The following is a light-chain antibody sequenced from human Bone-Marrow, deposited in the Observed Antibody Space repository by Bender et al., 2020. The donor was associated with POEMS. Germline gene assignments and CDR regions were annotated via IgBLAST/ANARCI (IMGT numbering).Light chain of an antibody. J-gene: IGLJ2*01. CDR2: NDS. CDR1: NLGSKR. CDR3: QVWDTNSDHFV. V-gene: IGLV3-21*02. Sequence: SYVLTQSPSVSVAPGQTARITCGGDNLGSKRVQWYQQRPGQAPVLFVYNDSDRPSGIPERFSGSNSGDTATLTISRVEAGDEADYYCQVWDTNSDHFVFGGGTKLTVL.